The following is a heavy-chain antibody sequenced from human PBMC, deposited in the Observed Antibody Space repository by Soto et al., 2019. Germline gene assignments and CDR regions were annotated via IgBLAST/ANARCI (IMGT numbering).Heavy chain of an antibody. D-gene: IGHD3-16*01. Sequence: EVQLVDSGGGLVEPEGSLRLSCTASGFSFHGYWMSWIRQAPGKGLQWVANINHDGTEKYNVDSVKGRFTIARDNASNSVFLQMNSLRAEATAVYYCARIRGPFDMCGQGTMVTVAS. J-gene: IGHJ3*02. CDR3: ARIRGPFDM. CDR1: GFSFHGYW. V-gene: IGHV3-7*03. CDR2: INHDGTEK.